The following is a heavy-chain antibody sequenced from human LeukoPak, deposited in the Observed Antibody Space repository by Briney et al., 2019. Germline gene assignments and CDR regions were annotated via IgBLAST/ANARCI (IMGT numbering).Heavy chain of an antibody. CDR2: ISGRGDRT. D-gene: IGHD4-17*01. CDR1: GFTLNNYA. CDR3: ARSVTSLSYYFDY. V-gene: IGHV3-23*01. J-gene: IGHJ4*02. Sequence: PGGSLRLSCAASGFTLNNYAVSWVRQAPEKGLEWVSSISGRGDRTLYADSVRGRFTISGDFSKNTLYLQMNGLRAEDTAVYFCARSVTSLSYYFDYWGQGSLVTVSS.